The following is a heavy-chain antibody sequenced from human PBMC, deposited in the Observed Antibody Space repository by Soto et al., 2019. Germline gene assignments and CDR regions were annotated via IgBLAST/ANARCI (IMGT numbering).Heavy chain of an antibody. CDR2: IIPIFGTA. J-gene: IGHJ6*02. D-gene: IGHD5-18*01. CDR1: GGTFSSYA. Sequence: QVQLVQSGAEVKKPGSSVKVSCKASGGTFSSYAISWVRQAPGQGLEWVGGIIPIFGTANYAQKFQGRATITADESTSTAYMELSSLRSEDTAVYYCARDEAVYSYGGTYYYYGMDVWGQGTTVTVSS. CDR3: ARDEAVYSYGGTYYYYGMDV. V-gene: IGHV1-69*01.